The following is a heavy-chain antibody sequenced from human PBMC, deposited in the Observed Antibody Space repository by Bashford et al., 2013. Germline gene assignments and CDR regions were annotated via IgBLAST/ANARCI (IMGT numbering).Heavy chain of an antibody. V-gene: IGHV3-48*01. CDR3: ARDMTIFGVVGGMDV. D-gene: IGHD3-3*01. CDR2: ISRSSGTI. J-gene: IGHJ6*02. Sequence: VRQAPGKGLEWLSYISRSSGTIYYSDSVKGRFTISRDNSKNTLYLQMNSLRAEDTAVYYCARDMTIFGVVGGMDVWGQGTTVTVSS.